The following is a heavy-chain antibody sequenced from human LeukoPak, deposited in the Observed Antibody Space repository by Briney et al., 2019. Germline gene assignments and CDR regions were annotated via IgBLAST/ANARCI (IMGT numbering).Heavy chain of an antibody. D-gene: IGHD3-22*01. CDR2: IYHSGST. CDR1: GGSISSSNW. Sequence: PSGTLSLTCAVSGGSISSSNWWSWVRQPPGKGLEWIGEIYHSGSTNYNPSLKSRVTISVDKSKNQFSLKLSSVTAADTAVYYCARRVIHGLGRDAFDIWGQGTMVTVSS. J-gene: IGHJ3*02. V-gene: IGHV4-4*02. CDR3: ARRVIHGLGRDAFDI.